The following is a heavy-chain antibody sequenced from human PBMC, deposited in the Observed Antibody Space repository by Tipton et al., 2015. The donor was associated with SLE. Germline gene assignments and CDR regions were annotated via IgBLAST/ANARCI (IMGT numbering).Heavy chain of an antibody. CDR1: GGSINTYR. CDR3: ARHPYDGWGYYMDV. CDR2: IYHSEFT. D-gene: IGHD3-10*01. Sequence: TLSLTCTVSGGSINTYRWTWIRQTPGKGLEWIGYIYHSEFTNYNPSLKSRVTMLIDKSRNQFSLKLSSVTAADTAVYYCARHPYDGWGYYMDVWGKGTTVTVSS. J-gene: IGHJ6*03. V-gene: IGHV4-59*01.